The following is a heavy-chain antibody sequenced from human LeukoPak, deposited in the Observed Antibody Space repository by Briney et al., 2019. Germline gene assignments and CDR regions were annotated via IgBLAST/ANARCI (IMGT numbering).Heavy chain of an antibody. Sequence: GGSLRLSCAASGFRFDDYAMHWVRQAPGKGLEWVSGISWDSAAIGYADSVRGRFTLSRDNAKNSLFLQMSSLRVEDTTLYYCTKRARMGIAAAGDGFHIWGQGTMVTVSS. V-gene: IGHV3-9*01. J-gene: IGHJ3*02. CDR2: ISWDSAAI. D-gene: IGHD6-13*01. CDR3: TKRARMGIAAAGDGFHI. CDR1: GFRFDDYA.